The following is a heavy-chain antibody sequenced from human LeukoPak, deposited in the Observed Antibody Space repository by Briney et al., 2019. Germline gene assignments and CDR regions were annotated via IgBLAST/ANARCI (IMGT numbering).Heavy chain of an antibody. Sequence: GGSLRLSCAASGFTFSSYGMHWVRQAPGKGLEWVAVIWSDGSAKYYADSVTGRVTISRDNSKNTLYLQIYSLRAEDTAVYYCVRVRSVSSAWRAFDIWGQGTMVIV. D-gene: IGHD6-19*01. CDR3: VRVRSVSSAWRAFDI. CDR1: GFTFSSYG. CDR2: IWSDGSAK. V-gene: IGHV3-33*01. J-gene: IGHJ3*02.